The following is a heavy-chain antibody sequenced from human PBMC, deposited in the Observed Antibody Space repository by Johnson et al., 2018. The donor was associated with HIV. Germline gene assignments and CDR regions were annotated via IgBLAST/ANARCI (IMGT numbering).Heavy chain of an antibody. Sequence: QVQLVESGGGVVQPGRSLRLSCAASGFTFSSYAMHWVRQAPGKGLEWVAVIGYDGSDKYHADSVKGRVTISRDNPKNTVYLHMNNLRAEDTAVYYCARDLAYNSRWTGAFDIWGQGTMVTVSS. J-gene: IGHJ3*02. CDR1: GFTFSSYA. D-gene: IGHD6-13*01. CDR3: ARDLAYNSRWTGAFDI. CDR2: IGYDGSDK. V-gene: IGHV3-30*04.